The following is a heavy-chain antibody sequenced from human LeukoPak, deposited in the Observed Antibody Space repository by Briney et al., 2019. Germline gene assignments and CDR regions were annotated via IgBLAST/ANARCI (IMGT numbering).Heavy chain of an antibody. D-gene: IGHD2-8*01. CDR3: AREGGKDLGVHLDF. J-gene: IGHJ4*02. V-gene: IGHV1-2*02. Sequence: ASVTPSCKASGYTFDEYYIHWVRPVHGQGSEWFGCMSIQSDGKRFAQKFQERFSKHRDTYVTTVYMPVSGFLAGDTPVYVCAREGGKDLGVHLDFWGQGTLITVSS. CDR2: MSIQSDGK. CDR1: GYTFDEYY.